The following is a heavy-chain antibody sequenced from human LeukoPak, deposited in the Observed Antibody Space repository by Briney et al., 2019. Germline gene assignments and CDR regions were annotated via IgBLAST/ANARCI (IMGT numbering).Heavy chain of an antibody. V-gene: IGHV3-21*04. CDR3: AKDGYYYDSSGENFDY. D-gene: IGHD3-22*01. Sequence: GGSLRLSCSASGFTFSSYSMTWVRQAPGKGLEWVSSISSSSSYIYYAESVKGRFTISRHNAKNSLYLQMNSLRAEDTAVYYCAKDGYYYDSSGENFDYWGQGTLVTVSS. CDR2: ISSSSSYI. CDR1: GFTFSSYS. J-gene: IGHJ4*02.